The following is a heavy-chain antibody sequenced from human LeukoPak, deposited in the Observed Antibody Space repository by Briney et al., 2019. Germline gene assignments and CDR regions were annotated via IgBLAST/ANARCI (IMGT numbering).Heavy chain of an antibody. J-gene: IGHJ6*04. CDR3: ARDRADILTGYYTPTYYYGMDV. V-gene: IGHV3-21*01. Sequence: LRLYCAASGCTCSSYSMNSVRQAPRNGLDWVSSIRSSSSYIYYADSGKGRFTISRDNAKNALYLQMNSQRAEDTAVYYCARDRADILTGYYTPTYYYGMDVWGKGTTVTVSS. CDR1: GCTCSSYS. D-gene: IGHD3-9*01. CDR2: IRSSSSYI.